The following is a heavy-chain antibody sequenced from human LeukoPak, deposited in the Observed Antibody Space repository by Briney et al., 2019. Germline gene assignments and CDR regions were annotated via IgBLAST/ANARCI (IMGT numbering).Heavy chain of an antibody. J-gene: IGHJ4*02. CDR1: GFTFSSYA. CDR2: ISYYGSNK. Sequence: PGGSLRLSCAASGFTFSSYAMHWVRQAPGKGLEWVAVISYYGSNKYYADSVKGRFTISRDNSKNTLYLKMNSLSAEDTAVYYCARSIVGDILSADYWGQGTLVTVSS. D-gene: IGHD1-26*01. CDR3: ARSIVGDILSADY. V-gene: IGHV3-30-3*01.